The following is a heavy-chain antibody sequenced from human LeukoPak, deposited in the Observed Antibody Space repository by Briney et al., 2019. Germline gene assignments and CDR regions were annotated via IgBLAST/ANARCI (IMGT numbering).Heavy chain of an antibody. Sequence: GASVKVSCKASGGTFSSYAISWVRQAPGQGLEWMGGIIPIFGTANYAQKFQGRVTITTDESTSTAYMELSSLRSEDTVVYYCARGGAAVLTYYYYYMDVWGKGTTVTVSS. CDR2: IIPIFGTA. J-gene: IGHJ6*03. D-gene: IGHD6-13*01. CDR1: GGTFSSYA. CDR3: ARGGAAVLTYYYYYMDV. V-gene: IGHV1-69*05.